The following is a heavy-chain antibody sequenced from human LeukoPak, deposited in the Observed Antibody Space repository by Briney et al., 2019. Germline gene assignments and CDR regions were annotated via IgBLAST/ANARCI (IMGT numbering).Heavy chain of an antibody. CDR3: ARRLRSGSSMDV. J-gene: IGHJ6*02. CDR2: IDPGDSDT. D-gene: IGHD3-10*01. CDR1: GYIFTSYW. Sequence: GESLKVSCKVSGYIFTSYWTGWVRQMAGEVRGWMWIIDPGDSDTSYSPSFHSQVTISADKSINTASLQWSSLKDSDTAMYYCARRLRSGSSMDVWGQGTTVTVSS. V-gene: IGHV5-51*01.